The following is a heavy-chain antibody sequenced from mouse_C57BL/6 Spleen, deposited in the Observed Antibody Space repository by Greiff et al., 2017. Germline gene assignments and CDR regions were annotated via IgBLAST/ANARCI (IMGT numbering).Heavy chain of an antibody. V-gene: IGHV1-61*01. D-gene: IGHD3-2*02. CDR2: IYPSDSAT. Sequence: QVQLQQPGAELVRPGSSVKLSCKASGYTFTSYWMDWVKQRPGQGLEWIGNIYPSDSATHYNQKFKDKATLTVDKSSSTAYMQLSSLTSEDSAVYYCARRDSSGYDYGGQGTTLTVSS. CDR1: GYTFTSYW. J-gene: IGHJ2*01. CDR3: ARRDSSGYDY.